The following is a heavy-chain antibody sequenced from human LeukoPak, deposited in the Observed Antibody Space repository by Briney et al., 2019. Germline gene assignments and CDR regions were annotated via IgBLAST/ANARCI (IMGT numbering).Heavy chain of an antibody. D-gene: IGHD1-1*01. Sequence: GGSLRLSCAASGFTFSSYWMSWVRQAPGKGLEWVANIKQDGSEKYYVDSVKGRFTISRDNAKNSLYLQMNSLSAEDTAVYYCASVHAAEYFDYWGQGTLVTVSS. CDR3: ASVHAAEYFDY. CDR2: IKQDGSEK. CDR1: GFTFSSYW. V-gene: IGHV3-7*05. J-gene: IGHJ4*02.